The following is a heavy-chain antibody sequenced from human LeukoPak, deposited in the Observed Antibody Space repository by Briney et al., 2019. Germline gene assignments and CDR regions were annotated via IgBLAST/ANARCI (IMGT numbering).Heavy chain of an antibody. Sequence: GGSLRLSCAASGFTFSSYGMHWVGQAPGKGLEWVAFIRYDESNKYYADSVKGRFTISRDNSKNTLYLQMDSLRAEDTAVYYCAKDRNYMDVWGKGTTVTVSS. V-gene: IGHV3-30*02. CDR2: IRYDESNK. D-gene: IGHD1-14*01. J-gene: IGHJ6*03. CDR1: GFTFSSYG. CDR3: AKDRNYMDV.